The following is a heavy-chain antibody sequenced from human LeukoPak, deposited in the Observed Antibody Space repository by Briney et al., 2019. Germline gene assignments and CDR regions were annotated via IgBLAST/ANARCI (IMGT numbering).Heavy chain of an antibody. D-gene: IGHD6-13*01. CDR3: ARSIAAAGTPGMDV. V-gene: IGHV1-69*04. CDR1: GGTFSSYA. Sequence: SVKVSCKASGGTFSSYAISWVRQAPGQGLEWMGRIIPILGIANYAQKFQGRVTITADKSTSTAYMELSSLRSEDTAVYYCARSIAAAGTPGMDVWGQGITVTASS. J-gene: IGHJ6*02. CDR2: IIPILGIA.